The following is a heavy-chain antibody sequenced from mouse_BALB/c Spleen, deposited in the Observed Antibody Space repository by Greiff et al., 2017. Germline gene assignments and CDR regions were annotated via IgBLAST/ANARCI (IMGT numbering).Heavy chain of an antibody. CDR3: ARNCGNREGAMDY. D-gene: IGHD2-1*01. V-gene: IGHV2-6-4*01. Sequence: VKLMESGPGLVAPSQSLSITCTVSGFSLSRYSVHWVRQPPGKGLEWLGMIWGGGSTDYNSALKSRLSISKDNSKSQVFLKMNSLQTDDTAMDYCARNCGNREGAMDYWGQGTSVTVSS. J-gene: IGHJ4*01. CDR2: IWGGGST. CDR1: GFSLSRYS.